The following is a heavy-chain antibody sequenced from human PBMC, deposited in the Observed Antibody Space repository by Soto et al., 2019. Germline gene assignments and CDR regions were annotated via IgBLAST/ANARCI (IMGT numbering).Heavy chain of an antibody. J-gene: IGHJ4*02. V-gene: IGHV1-8*01. CDR1: GFTFITYD. Sequence: ASVKVSCKASGFTFITYDFRWVRQAAGQGLEWMGWMNPNNGNAGFAQKFRGRINMTRNTSISTAYLELSSLRSDDSAVYFCARRKERSGRYYLALCGRGTQVSVSS. CDR2: MNPNNGNA. D-gene: IGHD6-25*01. CDR3: ARRKERSGRYYLAL.